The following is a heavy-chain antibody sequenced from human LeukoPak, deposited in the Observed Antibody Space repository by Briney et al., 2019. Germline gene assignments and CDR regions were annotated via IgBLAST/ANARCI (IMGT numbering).Heavy chain of an antibody. D-gene: IGHD2/OR15-2a*01. V-gene: IGHV6-1*01. Sequence: SQTLSLTCAISGDSVSSNSAAWNWIRQSPSGGLEWLGRTYYRSKWYNDYAVFVKSRVTINPVRSKNQVSLQMNSVTPEDTAVYYCARETTSLFDSWGQGTLVTVSS. CDR1: GDSVSSNSAA. J-gene: IGHJ4*02. CDR2: TYYRSKWYN. CDR3: ARETTSLFDS.